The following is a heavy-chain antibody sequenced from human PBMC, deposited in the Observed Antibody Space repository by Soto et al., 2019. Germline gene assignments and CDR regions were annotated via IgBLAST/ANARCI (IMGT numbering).Heavy chain of an antibody. Sequence: QVQLQQWGAGLLKPSETLSLTCAVYGGSFSGYYWSWIRQPPGKGLEWIGEINHSGSTNYNPSLKSRVTISVDTSKNQFSLKLSSVTAADTAVYYCATGRKKPIDYWGQGTLVTVSS. CDR3: ATGRKKPIDY. CDR1: GGSFSGYY. J-gene: IGHJ4*02. CDR2: INHSGST. V-gene: IGHV4-34*01.